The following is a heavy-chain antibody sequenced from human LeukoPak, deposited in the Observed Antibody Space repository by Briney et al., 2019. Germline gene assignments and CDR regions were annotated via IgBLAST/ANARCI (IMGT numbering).Heavy chain of an antibody. D-gene: IGHD3-10*01. CDR2: ISGSSGSS. CDR3: AKGKTYLDAFDI. CDR1: GFTFSSYA. J-gene: IGHJ3*02. V-gene: IGHV3-23*01. Sequence: GGSLRLSCAASGFTFSSYAMSWVRQAPGKGLEWVSAISGSSGSSYYADSVKGRLTISRDNSKNTLYLQMSSLRAEDTAVYYCAKGKTYLDAFDIWGQGTMVTVSS.